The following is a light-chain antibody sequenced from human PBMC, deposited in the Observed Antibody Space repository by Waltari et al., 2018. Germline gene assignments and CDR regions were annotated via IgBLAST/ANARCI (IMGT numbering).Light chain of an antibody. J-gene: IGLJ2*01. V-gene: IGLV2-8*01. CDR1: SSDVAGYNY. Sequence: QSALTQPPSASGSPGQSVTISCTGTSSDVAGYNYVSWYQQPPGKAPNLMIYEVNKRPSGVPDRFSGSKSGNTASLTVSGLQAEDEADYYCSSYAGSSVVFGGGTKLTVL. CDR3: SSYAGSSVV. CDR2: EVN.